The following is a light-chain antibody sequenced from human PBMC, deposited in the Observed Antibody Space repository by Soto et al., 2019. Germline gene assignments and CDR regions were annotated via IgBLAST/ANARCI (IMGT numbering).Light chain of an antibody. CDR3: QQYNTSPWT. CDR1: QSVSSSY. V-gene: IGKV3-20*01. CDR2: GAS. Sequence: DIVLTQPPVTLSLSPGERATLSCRASQSVSSSYLAWYQQKPGQAPRLLIYGASSRATGIPDRFSGSGSGTDFTLTISRLEPEDFAVYYCQQYNTSPWTFGQGTKVDIK. J-gene: IGKJ1*01.